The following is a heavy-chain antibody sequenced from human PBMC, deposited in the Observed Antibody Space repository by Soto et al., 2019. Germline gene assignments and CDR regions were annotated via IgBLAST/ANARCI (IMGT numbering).Heavy chain of an antibody. D-gene: IGHD2-15*01. V-gene: IGHV3-21*01. J-gene: IGHJ6*02. CDR3: ARARTMIRGCYYYGMDV. CDR2: ISSSSSYI. CDR1: GFTFSSYS. Sequence: PGGSLRLSCAASGFTFSSYSMNWVRQDPGKGLEWVSSISSSSSYIYYADSVKGRFTISRDNAKNSLYLQMNSLRAEDTAVYYCARARTMIRGCYYYGMDVWGQGTTVTVSS.